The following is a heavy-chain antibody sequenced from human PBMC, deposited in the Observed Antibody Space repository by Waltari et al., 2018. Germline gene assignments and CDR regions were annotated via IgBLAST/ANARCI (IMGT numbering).Heavy chain of an antibody. CDR3: ARGPSLDDYGDYASNY. V-gene: IGHV1-8*01. D-gene: IGHD4-17*01. J-gene: IGHJ4*02. CDR2: MNPNRGNT. CDR1: GYTFTSYD. Sequence: QVQLVQSGAEVKKPGASVKVSCKASGYTFTSYDINWVRQATGQGLEWMGWMNPNRGNTGYAQKFQGRVTMTRNTSVSTAYMELSSLRSEDTAVYYCARGPSLDDYGDYASNYWGQGTLVTVSS.